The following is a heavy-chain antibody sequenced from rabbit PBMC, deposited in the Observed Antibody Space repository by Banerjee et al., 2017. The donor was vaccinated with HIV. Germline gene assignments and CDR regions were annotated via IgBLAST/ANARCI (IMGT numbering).Heavy chain of an antibody. CDR3: ARDLAAVTGWNFGL. V-gene: IGHV1S45*01. CDR2: IYNGDGST. CDR1: GFSFSSSYS. D-gene: IGHD7-1*01. Sequence: QEQLVESGGGLVKPGASLTLSCKASGFSFSSSYSMCWVRQAPGKGPEWIACIYNGDGSTYYASWAKGRFTISKTSSTTVTLQMTSLTAADTATYFCARDLAAVTGWNFGLWGPGTLVTVS. J-gene: IGHJ4*01.